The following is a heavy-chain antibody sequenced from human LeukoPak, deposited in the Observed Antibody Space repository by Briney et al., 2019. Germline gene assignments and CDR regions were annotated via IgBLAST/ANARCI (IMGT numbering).Heavy chain of an antibody. CDR1: GFTFSSYA. Sequence: PGGSLRLSCAASGFTFSSYAMSWVRQAPGKGLEWVANIKDDGTEKYYVDSIKGRFTISRDNTKNTLYLQMNSLGAEDTAVYFCVRGYPECTSTSCHASVAGELWGPGTAVSVSS. CDR3: VRGYPECTSTSCHASVAGEL. D-gene: IGHD2-2*01. J-gene: IGHJ4*02. CDR2: IKDDGTEK. V-gene: IGHV3-7*01.